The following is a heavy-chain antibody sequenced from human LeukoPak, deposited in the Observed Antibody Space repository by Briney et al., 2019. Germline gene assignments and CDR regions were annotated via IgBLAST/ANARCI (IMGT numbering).Heavy chain of an antibody. CDR3: ARGGRKSRGVDIVRKKETGYYYYMDV. V-gene: IGHV3-7*01. Sequence: GGSLRLSCAASGFTFSSYLMSRVRQAPGKGLEWVANIKQDGGEKYYVDSAKGRFTISRDNAKNSLYLQMNSLRAEDTAVYYCARGGRKSRGVDIVRKKETGYYYYMDVWGKGTTVTVSS. CDR1: GFTFSSYL. CDR2: IKQDGGEK. D-gene: IGHD2-15*01. J-gene: IGHJ6*03.